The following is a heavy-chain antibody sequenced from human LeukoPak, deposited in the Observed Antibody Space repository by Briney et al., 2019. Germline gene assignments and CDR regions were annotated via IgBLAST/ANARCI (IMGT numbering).Heavy chain of an antibody. Sequence: GGSLRLSCATSGFSFSSYSMNWVRQAPGKGLEWVSSISNSGSYIYYADSVKGRFTISRDNAKNSLYLQMNSLRAEDTAVYYCANHLACGSTSCPPFDYWGQGTLVTVSS. CDR1: GFSFSSYS. V-gene: IGHV3-21*01. J-gene: IGHJ4*02. CDR2: ISNSGSYI. D-gene: IGHD2-2*01. CDR3: ANHLACGSTSCPPFDY.